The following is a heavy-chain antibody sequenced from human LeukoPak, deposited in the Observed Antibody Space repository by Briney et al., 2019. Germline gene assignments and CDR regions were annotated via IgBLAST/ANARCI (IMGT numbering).Heavy chain of an antibody. J-gene: IGHJ4*02. CDR2: INSDGSWT. Sequence: GGSLRLSCAASGRYWMHWVRQAPGKGLVWVSHINSDGSWTSYADSVKGRFTISKDNAKNTVYLQMSNLRVEDTAVYYCVSFYETYWGRGTLVTVSS. V-gene: IGHV3-74*01. CDR1: GRYW. D-gene: IGHD2/OR15-2a*01. CDR3: VSFYETY.